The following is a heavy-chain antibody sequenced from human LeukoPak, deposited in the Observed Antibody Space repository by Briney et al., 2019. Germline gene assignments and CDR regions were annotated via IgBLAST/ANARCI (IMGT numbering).Heavy chain of an antibody. V-gene: IGHV3-48*03. CDR3: ARGPSSPLTN. CDR1: GFTFSSYE. D-gene: IGHD6-6*01. CDR2: ISSSGSSI. J-gene: IGHJ4*02. Sequence: GGSLRLSCTVSGFTFSSYEMNWVRQAPGKGLEWVSYISSSGSSIYYADSVKGRFTISRDNAKNSLYLQMNSLRAEDTAIYYCARGPSSPLTNWGQGTLVTVSS.